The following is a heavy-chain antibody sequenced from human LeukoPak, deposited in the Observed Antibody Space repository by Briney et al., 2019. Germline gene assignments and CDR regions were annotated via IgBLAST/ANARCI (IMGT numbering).Heavy chain of an antibody. V-gene: IGHV3-7*01. CDR2: IKQDGSEK. CDR1: GFTFSSYW. Sequence: GGSLRLSCAASGFTFSSYWMSWVRQAPGKGLEWVANIKQDGSEKYYVDSVKGRFTISRDNAKNSLYLQMNSLRAEDTAVYYCARRIEGYNYWYFDLWGRGTLVTVSS. CDR3: ARRIEGYNYWYFDL. J-gene: IGHJ2*01. D-gene: IGHD5-24*01.